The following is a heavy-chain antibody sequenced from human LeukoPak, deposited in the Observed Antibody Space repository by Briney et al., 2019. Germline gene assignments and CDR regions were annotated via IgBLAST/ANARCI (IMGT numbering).Heavy chain of an antibody. Sequence: PGGSLRLSCAASGFTFSSYGMHWVRQAPGKGLEWVAVISYDGSNKYYADSVKGRFTISRDNSKNTLYLQVNSLRAEDTAVYYCAKDARLGTFDYWGQGTLVTVSS. CDR1: GFTFSSYG. CDR2: ISYDGSNK. V-gene: IGHV3-30*18. J-gene: IGHJ4*02. D-gene: IGHD3-10*01. CDR3: AKDARLGTFDY.